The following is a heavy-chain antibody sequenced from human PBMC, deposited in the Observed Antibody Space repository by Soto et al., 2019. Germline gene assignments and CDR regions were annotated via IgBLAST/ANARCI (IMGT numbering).Heavy chain of an antibody. V-gene: IGHV3-11*04. Sequence: GGSLRLSCAASGFTYSDYYMSWIRQAPGKGLEWVSYISSSSSLIYYADSVKGRFTISRDNAQNSLYLQMNSLRDEDTAVYYCARTGGSGSNNWFDPWGQGTLVTVSS. CDR3: ARTGGSGSNNWFDP. CDR2: ISSSSSLI. D-gene: IGHD3-10*01. CDR1: GFTYSDYY. J-gene: IGHJ5*02.